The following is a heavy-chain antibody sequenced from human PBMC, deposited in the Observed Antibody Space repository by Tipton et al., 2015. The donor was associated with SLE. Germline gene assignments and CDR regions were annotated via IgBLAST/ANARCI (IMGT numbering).Heavy chain of an antibody. CDR3: ARGGRLVEGPMDV. D-gene: IGHD6-19*01. CDR1: GGSISSGSYY. V-gene: IGHV4-61*02. J-gene: IGHJ6*03. Sequence: TLSLTCTVSGGSISSGSYYWSWIRQPAGKGLEWIGRIYTSGSTNYNPPLKSRFTISVDTSKNQFSLKLSSVTAADTAVYYCARGGRLVEGPMDVWGKGTTVTVSS. CDR2: IYTSGST.